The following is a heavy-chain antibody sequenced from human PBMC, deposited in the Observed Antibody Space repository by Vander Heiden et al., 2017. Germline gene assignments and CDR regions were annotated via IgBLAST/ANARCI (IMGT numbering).Heavy chain of an antibody. J-gene: IGHJ4*02. CDR2: ISISSSAV. CDR3: ARSRSSWDY. V-gene: IGHV3-48*02. CDR1: GFVFSSYT. D-gene: IGHD6-6*01. Sequence: EVQLVESGGGLVQPGGYLRLSCAASGFVFSSYTMGWVRQSPGKGLEWVSSISISSSAVYYADSVQGRFTISRDNAKNSLYLQIHSLRDGDTAVYYCARSRSSWDYWGQGTLVTVSS.